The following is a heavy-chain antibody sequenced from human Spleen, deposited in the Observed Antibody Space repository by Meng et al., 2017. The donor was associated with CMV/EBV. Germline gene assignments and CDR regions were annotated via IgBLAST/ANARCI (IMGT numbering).Heavy chain of an antibody. J-gene: IGHJ6*02. CDR2: FDPEDGET. Sequence: ASVKVSCKVSGHTLTELPRHWVRQTPGKGLEWMGAFDPEDGETIYAQRLQGRVTVTEDTSTDTAYMELSSLRSEDTAVHYCAKDLSPSNLFVMDVWGQGTTVTVSS. CDR3: AKDLSPSNLFVMDV. D-gene: IGHD2-21*01. CDR1: GHTLTELP. V-gene: IGHV1-24*01.